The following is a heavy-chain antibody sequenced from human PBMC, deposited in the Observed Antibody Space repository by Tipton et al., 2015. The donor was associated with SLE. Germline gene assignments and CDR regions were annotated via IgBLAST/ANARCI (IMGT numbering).Heavy chain of an antibody. V-gene: IGHV4-4*07. D-gene: IGHD1-7*01. J-gene: IGHJ4*02. CDR3: ASNREGTGTPTG. CDR1: GGSINNYY. CDR2: IYITGST. Sequence: TLSLTCTVSGGSINNYYWSWVRQSAGKGLEWIGRIYITGSTNYSPSLKSRATLSVDMSKNQFSLKLTSVTAADTAVYYCASNREGTGTPTGWGQGTLVTVPS.